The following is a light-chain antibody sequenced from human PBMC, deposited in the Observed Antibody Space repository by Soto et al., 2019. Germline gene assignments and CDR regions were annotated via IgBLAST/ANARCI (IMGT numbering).Light chain of an antibody. Sequence: QSVLTQPPSVSGAPGQRVTISCTGSSSSIGAGYDVHWYQQLPGTAPKLLIYGNTNRPSGVPDRFSGSKSGTSASLAITGLQAEDEADYYCQPYDSSLSGEVFGGGTKLTVL. J-gene: IGLJ2*01. CDR3: QPYDSSLSGEV. CDR1: SSSIGAGYD. CDR2: GNT. V-gene: IGLV1-40*01.